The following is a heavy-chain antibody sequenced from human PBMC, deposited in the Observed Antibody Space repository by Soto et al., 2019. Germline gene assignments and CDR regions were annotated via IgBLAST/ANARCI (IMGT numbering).Heavy chain of an antibody. J-gene: IGHJ5*02. CDR1: GDSISSSDYY. CDR2: IYYTGST. D-gene: IGHD1-26*01. V-gene: IGHV4-39*01. CDR3: ARGDRVGATTWFDP. Sequence: SETLSLTCTVSGDSISSSDYYWGWIRQPPGRGLEWIGSIYYTGSTYYSPSFKSRVTVSLDTSKNQFSLKLSSVTAADTAVYYCARGDRVGATTWFDPWGQGTLVTVSS.